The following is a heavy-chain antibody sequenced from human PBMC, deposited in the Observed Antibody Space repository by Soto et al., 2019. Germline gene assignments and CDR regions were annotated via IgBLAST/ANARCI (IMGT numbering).Heavy chain of an antibody. V-gene: IGHV1-69*02. D-gene: IGHD3-10*01. CDR3: ARAIAPGQEFDWFDP. CDR2: IIPILGIA. J-gene: IGHJ5*02. Sequence: QVQLVQSGAEVKKPGSSVKVSCKASGGTFSSYTISWVRQAPGQGLEWMGRIIPILGIANYAQKFQGRVTITADESTSTAYMELSSLRSEDTAVYYCARAIAPGQEFDWFDPWGQGTLVTVSS. CDR1: GGTFSSYT.